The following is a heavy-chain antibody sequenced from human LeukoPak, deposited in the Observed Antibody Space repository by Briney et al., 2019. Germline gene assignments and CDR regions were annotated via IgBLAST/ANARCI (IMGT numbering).Heavy chain of an antibody. J-gene: IGHJ5*02. CDR3: ARIRRFPNWFDP. D-gene: IGHD2-21*01. V-gene: IGHV3-30*14. CDR1: GFIFSLYA. CDR2: ISYDGDNK. Sequence: GGSLRLSCAASGFIFSLYAVHWVRQAPGKGLEWVAVISYDGDNKYYADSVKGRFTISRDNSKNTLYLQMNSLRAEDTAVYYCARIRRFPNWFDPWGQGTLVTVSS.